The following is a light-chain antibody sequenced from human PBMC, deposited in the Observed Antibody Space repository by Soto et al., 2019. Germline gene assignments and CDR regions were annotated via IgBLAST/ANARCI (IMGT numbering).Light chain of an antibody. J-gene: IGKJ1*01. CDR3: QQYKSYPST. Sequence: DIQLTQSPSTLSASVGDTVTISCRASESLIGWLAWYQQRPGSAPKLLIYDASSLEGGVPSRFTGDGSGTEFSLTIASPQPDDFGTYYCQQYKSYPSTFGQGTKVDLK. V-gene: IGKV1-5*01. CDR2: DAS. CDR1: ESLIGW.